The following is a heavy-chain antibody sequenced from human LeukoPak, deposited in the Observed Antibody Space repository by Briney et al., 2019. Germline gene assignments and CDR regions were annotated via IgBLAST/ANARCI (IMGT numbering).Heavy chain of an antibody. D-gene: IGHD3-3*01. J-gene: IGHJ4*02. CDR1: GFTFSSYG. CDR3: ERDSTIFGGGLTYYFDY. Sequence: PGGSLRLSCAASGFTFSSYGMHWVRQAPGKGLEWVAVIWYDGSNKYYADSVKGRFTISRDNSKNTLYLQMNSLRAEDTAVYYCERDSTIFGGGLTYYFDYWGQGTLVTVSS. CDR2: IWYDGSNK. V-gene: IGHV3-33*01.